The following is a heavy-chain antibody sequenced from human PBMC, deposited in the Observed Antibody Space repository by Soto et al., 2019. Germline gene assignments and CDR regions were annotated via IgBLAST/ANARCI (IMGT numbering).Heavy chain of an antibody. CDR3: ARAVYCGDDCYPDDAFDV. CDR2: ITPLFGTA. CDR1: GGTFSNYA. D-gene: IGHD2-21*02. J-gene: IGHJ3*01. Sequence: QVQLVQSGAEVKQPGSSVKVSCKASGGTFSNYAISWVRQAPGQGLEWMGGITPLFGTANYAQKFQGRVTITADESTNTAAMELSSLRSEDAAVYYCARAVYCGDDCYPDDAFDVWGQGTMVTVSS. V-gene: IGHV1-69*01.